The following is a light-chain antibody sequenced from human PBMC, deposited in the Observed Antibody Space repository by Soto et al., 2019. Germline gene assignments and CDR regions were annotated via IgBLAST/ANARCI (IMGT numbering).Light chain of an antibody. V-gene: IGKV1-13*02. J-gene: IGKJ1*01. CDR2: DAS. CDR1: QGISSA. CDR3: QQYNSYSRT. Sequence: AIQLTQSPSSLSASVGDRVTITCRASQGISSALAWYQQKPGQAPKLLIYDASSLESGVPSRFSGSGSGTDFTLTISSLQPDDFATYYCQQYNSYSRTFGQGTKVEIK.